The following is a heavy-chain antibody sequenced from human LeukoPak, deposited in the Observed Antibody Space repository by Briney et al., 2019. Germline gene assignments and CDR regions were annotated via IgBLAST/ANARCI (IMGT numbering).Heavy chain of an antibody. V-gene: IGHV3-23*01. D-gene: IGHD1-26*01. Sequence: GGSLRLSCTASGFTFSSYTMTWVRQAPGKGLEWVSAVRYSGTDTYYTESVKGRFTISRDNSKNTLYLKMNSLRAEDTAVYYCAKEGSNGDFDYWGQGTLVTVSS. CDR1: GFTFSSYT. CDR3: AKEGSNGDFDY. CDR2: VRYSGTDT. J-gene: IGHJ4*02.